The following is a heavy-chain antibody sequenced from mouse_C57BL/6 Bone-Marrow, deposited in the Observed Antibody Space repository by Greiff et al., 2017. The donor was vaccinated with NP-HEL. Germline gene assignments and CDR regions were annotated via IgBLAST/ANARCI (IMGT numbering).Heavy chain of an antibody. V-gene: IGHV5-16*01. J-gene: IGHJ3*01. Sequence: EVQLMESEGGLVQPGSSMKLSCTASGFTFRDYYMAWVRQVPEKGLEWVANINYDGSSTYYLDSLKSRFIISRDNATNILYLQMSSLKSEDTATYYCARAGDGYPWFAYWGQGTLVTVSA. CDR1: GFTFRDYY. CDR2: INYDGSST. CDR3: ARAGDGYPWFAY. D-gene: IGHD2-3*01.